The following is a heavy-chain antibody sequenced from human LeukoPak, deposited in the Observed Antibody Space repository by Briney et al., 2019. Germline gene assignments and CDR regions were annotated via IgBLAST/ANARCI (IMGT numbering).Heavy chain of an antibody. Sequence: LETLSLTCTVSGSSISSYYWSWIRQPAGKGLEWIGRIYTSGSTNYNPSLKSRVTMSVDTSKNQFSLKLSSVTAADTAEYYCAREPTYSSGWLYYYYYGMDVWGQGTTVTVSS. D-gene: IGHD6-19*01. CDR3: AREPTYSSGWLYYYYYGMDV. CDR1: GSSISSYY. V-gene: IGHV4-4*07. J-gene: IGHJ6*02. CDR2: IYTSGST.